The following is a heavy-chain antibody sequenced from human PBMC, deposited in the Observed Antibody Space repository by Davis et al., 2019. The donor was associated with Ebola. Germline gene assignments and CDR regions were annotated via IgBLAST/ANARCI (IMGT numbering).Heavy chain of an antibody. CDR1: GFTFGDYA. CDR3: TRESEVLRFLEWSERPFDY. CDR2: IRSKAYGGTT. D-gene: IGHD3-3*01. V-gene: IGHV3-49*03. Sequence: GESLKISCTASGFTFGDYAMSWFRQAPGKGLEWVGFIRSKAYGGTTEYAASVKGRFTISRDDSKSIAYLQMNSLKTEDTAVYYCTRESEVLRFLEWSERPFDYWGQGTLVTVSS. J-gene: IGHJ4*02.